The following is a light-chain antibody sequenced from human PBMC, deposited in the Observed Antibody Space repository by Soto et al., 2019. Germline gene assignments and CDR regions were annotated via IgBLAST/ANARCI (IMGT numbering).Light chain of an antibody. V-gene: IGKV3D-20*02. CDR3: QQRSSWPSMT. CDR1: QSVSRSY. J-gene: IGKJ5*01. Sequence: EIVWTQSPGTLSLSPGDRATLSCRASQSVSRSYLGWYQQKPGQAPRLLIHDASNRATGIPVRFSGSGAGTDITRTTSSIEREESSVHSCQQRSSWPSMTVAQGTRLEIK. CDR2: DAS.